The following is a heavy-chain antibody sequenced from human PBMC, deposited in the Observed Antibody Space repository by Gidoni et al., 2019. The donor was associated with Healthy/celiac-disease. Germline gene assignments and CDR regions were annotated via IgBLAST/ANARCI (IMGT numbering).Heavy chain of an antibody. D-gene: IGHD3-22*01. CDR3: ARVLVYYYDSSGYYYDDAFDI. V-gene: IGHV4-4*07. CDR1: GGPISRSY. CDR2: IYTSGRT. J-gene: IGHJ3*02. Sequence: QVQLQESGPGLVKPSETLSLPCTVSGGPISRSYWIWIRQPAGTGLEWIGRIYTSGRTNYNPALKSRVTMSVETSKNQFSLKLSSVTAADTAVYYCARVLVYYYDSSGYYYDDAFDIWGQGTMVTVSS.